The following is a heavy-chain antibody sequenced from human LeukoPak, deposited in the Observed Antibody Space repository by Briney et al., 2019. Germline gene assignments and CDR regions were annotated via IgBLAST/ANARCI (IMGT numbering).Heavy chain of an antibody. Sequence: GRSLRLSCAASGFTFSSYAMHWVRQAPGKGLEWVAVISYDGSNKYYADSVKGRFTISRDNSKNTLYLQMSSLRAEDTAVYYCVKEFYGDYVSSFDYWGQGTLVTVSS. CDR1: GFTFSSYA. CDR3: VKEFYGDYVSSFDY. V-gene: IGHV3-30*14. CDR2: ISYDGSNK. D-gene: IGHD4-17*01. J-gene: IGHJ4*02.